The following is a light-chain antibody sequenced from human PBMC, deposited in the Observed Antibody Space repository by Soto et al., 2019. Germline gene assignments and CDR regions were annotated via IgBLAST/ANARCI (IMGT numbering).Light chain of an antibody. J-gene: IGKJ1*01. Sequence: DIQMTQSRSTLSASVGDRVTITCRASQSISSWLAWYQQKPGKAPKLLIYDASSLESGVPSRFRGSGSGTEFTLTITSLQPDDFETYYCQQYNSYPWTFGQGTKVDIK. CDR1: QSISSW. CDR3: QQYNSYPWT. V-gene: IGKV1-5*01. CDR2: DAS.